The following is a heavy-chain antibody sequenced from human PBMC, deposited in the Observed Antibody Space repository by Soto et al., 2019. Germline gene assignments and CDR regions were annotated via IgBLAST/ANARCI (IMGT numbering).Heavy chain of an antibody. CDR2: IYYSGST. Sequence: AETLSLTCTVSGGSISSSSYYWVCMRQPPGKGLEWIGSIYYSGSTYYNPSLKSRVTISVDTSKNQFSLKLSSVTAADAAVYYCARHPQQVVGYFDYWGQGTLVTVSS. V-gene: IGHV4-39*01. J-gene: IGHJ4*02. CDR1: GGSISSSSYY. CDR3: ARHPQQVVGYFDY. D-gene: IGHD6-6*01.